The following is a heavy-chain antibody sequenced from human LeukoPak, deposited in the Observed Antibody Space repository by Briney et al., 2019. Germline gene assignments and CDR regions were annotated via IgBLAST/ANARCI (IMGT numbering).Heavy chain of an antibody. CDR1: GGTFSSYA. Sequence: GASVKVSCKASGGTFSSYAISWVRQAPGQGLEWMGRIIPILGIANYAQKFQGRVTITADKSTSTAYMELSSLRSEDTAVYYCARVGTRRIVATETYYFDYWGQGTLVTVPS. D-gene: IGHD3-22*01. J-gene: IGHJ4*02. CDR2: IIPILGIA. CDR3: ARVGTRRIVATETYYFDY. V-gene: IGHV1-69*04.